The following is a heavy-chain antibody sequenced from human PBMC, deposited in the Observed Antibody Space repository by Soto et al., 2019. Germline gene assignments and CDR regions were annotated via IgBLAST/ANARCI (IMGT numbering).Heavy chain of an antibody. CDR1: GGSISSGGYS. CDR2: IYHSGST. J-gene: IGHJ4*02. Sequence: PSETLSLTCAVSGGSISSGGYSWSWIRQPPGKGLEWIGYIYHSGSTYYNPSLKSRVTISVDRSKNQFSLKLSSVTAADTAVYYCAVVVVAATGRYFDYWGQGTLVTVYS. D-gene: IGHD2-15*01. CDR3: AVVVVAATGRYFDY. V-gene: IGHV4-30-2*01.